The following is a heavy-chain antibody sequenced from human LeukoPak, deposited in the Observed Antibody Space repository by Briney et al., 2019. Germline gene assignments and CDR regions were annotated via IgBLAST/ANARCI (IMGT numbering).Heavy chain of an antibody. CDR2: IRYDGGNK. D-gene: IGHD3-3*01. CDR3: AKEGRKFGVVIHYYYYMDV. CDR1: GFTLSTYG. V-gene: IGHV3-30*02. J-gene: IGHJ6*03. Sequence: GGSLRLSCAAAGFTLSTYGIHWVSQAPGKGMEWVAFIRYDGGNKSYADSVKRRFTISRANSKTTLSLQMHSLSAEDTAVYYCAKEGRKFGVVIHYYYYMDVWGKGTTVTVSS.